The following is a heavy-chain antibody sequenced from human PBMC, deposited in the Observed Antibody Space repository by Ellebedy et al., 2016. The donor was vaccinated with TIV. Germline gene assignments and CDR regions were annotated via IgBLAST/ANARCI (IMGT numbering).Heavy chain of an antibody. CDR3: ARDPTSYGDYFDY. J-gene: IGHJ4*02. CDR2: IYSGGNT. V-gene: IGHV3-66*01. D-gene: IGHD4-17*01. Sequence: PGGSLRLSCAASGFTVSSNYMSWVRQAPGKGLEWVSVIYSGGNTYYADSVKGRFAISRYNSKNTLYLKMNSLRAEDTAVYYCARDPTSYGDYFDYWGQGTLFTVSS. CDR1: GFTVSSNY.